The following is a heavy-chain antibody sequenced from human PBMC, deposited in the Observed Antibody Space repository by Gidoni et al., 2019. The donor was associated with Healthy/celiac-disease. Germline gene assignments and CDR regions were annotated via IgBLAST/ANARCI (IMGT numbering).Heavy chain of an antibody. CDR3: ASGGRKTGFDY. CDR2: ISYDGSNQ. J-gene: IGHJ4*02. V-gene: IGHV3-30-3*01. Sequence: QVQRVEAGGGVVQPGRSLRLSCAASGFTFSRYAMHWVRQAPGKGLGLVAIISYDGSNQYYADSVKGRFTISRDNSKNTLYLQMNSLRAEDTAVYYCASGGRKTGFDYWGQGTLVTVSS. CDR1: GFTFSRYA. D-gene: IGHD3-10*01.